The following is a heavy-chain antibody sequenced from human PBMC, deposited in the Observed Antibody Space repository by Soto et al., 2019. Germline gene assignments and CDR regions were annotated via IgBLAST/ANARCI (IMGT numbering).Heavy chain of an antibody. V-gene: IGHV3-48*03. CDR2: IGDGGRTI. CDR3: ARGISPPDF. D-gene: IGHD3-3*02. J-gene: IGHJ4*02. Sequence: RRLSCAASGFPFSSYEMNWVRLAPGKGLEWLAYIGDGGRTIHYADSVRGRFTISTDNAKNSVYLQMTSLKAEDSAVYYCARGISPPDFCCQGTVGTLS. CDR1: GFPFSSYE.